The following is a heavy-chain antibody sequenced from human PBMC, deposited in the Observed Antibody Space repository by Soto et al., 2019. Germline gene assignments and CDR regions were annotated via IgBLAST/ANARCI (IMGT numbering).Heavy chain of an antibody. CDR1: GYTFTSYY. D-gene: IGHD3-10*01. Sequence: GASVKVSCKASGYTFTSYYMHWVRQAPGQGLEWMGIINPSGGSTSYAQKFQGRVTMTRDTSTSTVYMELSSLRSEDTAVYYCARDVKEDGSGSPGLGYYYMDVWGKGTTVTVSS. V-gene: IGHV1-46*03. CDR2: INPSGGST. J-gene: IGHJ6*03. CDR3: ARDVKEDGSGSPGLGYYYMDV.